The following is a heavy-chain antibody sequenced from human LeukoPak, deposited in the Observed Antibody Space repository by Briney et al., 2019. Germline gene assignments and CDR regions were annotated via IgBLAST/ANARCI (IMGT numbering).Heavy chain of an antibody. J-gene: IGHJ4*02. D-gene: IGHD6-19*01. CDR3: ALTLGLTLYSSGRRGGDY. CDR1: GFTFSRYS. Sequence: GGSLRLSCAASGFTFSRYSMKWVRQAPGKGGEGVSYISSRSSYIYYAESLKGRFTISRDNANNSLYLQMNSLRAEDTAVYYCALTLGLTLYSSGRRGGDYWGQGTLVTVSS. V-gene: IGHV3-21*01. CDR2: ISSRSSYI.